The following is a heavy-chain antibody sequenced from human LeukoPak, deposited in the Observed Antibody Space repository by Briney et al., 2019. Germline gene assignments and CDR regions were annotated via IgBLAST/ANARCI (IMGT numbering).Heavy chain of an antibody. J-gene: IGHJ2*01. CDR1: GYNFTNFW. V-gene: IGHV5-51*01. Sequence: GESLKISCKASGYNFTNFWIGWVRHMPGRGLEWMGVLYPGDSETRYSPSFQGQITISADKSMTTTYLQWSSLRASDTAMYYCATMGTNWFFDLWGRGTLVTVSS. D-gene: IGHD7-27*01. CDR2: LYPGDSET. CDR3: ATMGTNWFFDL.